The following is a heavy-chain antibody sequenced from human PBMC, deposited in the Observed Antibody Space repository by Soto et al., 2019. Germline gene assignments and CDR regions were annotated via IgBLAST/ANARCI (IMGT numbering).Heavy chain of an antibody. CDR3: AKYIAVAGTST. D-gene: IGHD6-19*01. J-gene: IGHJ5*02. CDR2: INHSGST. CDR1: GGSFSGYY. V-gene: IGHV4-34*01. Sequence: SETLSLTCAVYGGSFSGYYWSWIRQPPGKGLEWIGEINHSGSTNYNPSLKSRVTISVDTSKNQFSLKLSSVTAADTAVYYCAKYIAVAGTSTWGQGTLVTVSS.